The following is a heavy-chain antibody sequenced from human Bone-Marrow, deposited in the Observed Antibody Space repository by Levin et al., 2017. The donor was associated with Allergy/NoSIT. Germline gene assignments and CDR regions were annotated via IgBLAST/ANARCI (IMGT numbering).Heavy chain of an antibody. V-gene: IGHV3-66*04. Sequence: GESLKISCAASGFTVSNHYMSWVRQAPGKGLEWVALIYSGGSIHYADSVKGRFTVSRDNSKNTLFLQMSSLRAEDTAVYYCAGHTEGDCWGQGALVTVSS. CDR1: GFTVSNHY. CDR3: AGHTEGDC. D-gene: IGHD4-11*01. CDR2: IYSGGSI. J-gene: IGHJ4*02.